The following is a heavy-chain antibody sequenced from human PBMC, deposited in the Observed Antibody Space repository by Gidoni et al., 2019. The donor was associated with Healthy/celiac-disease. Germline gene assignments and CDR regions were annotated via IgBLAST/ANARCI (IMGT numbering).Heavy chain of an antibody. D-gene: IGHD6-19*01. J-gene: IGHJ3*02. CDR3: ASLRSSGWNDAFDI. Sequence: GLEWVAVISYDGSNKYYADSVKGRFTISRDNSKNTLYLQMNSLRAEDTAVYYCASLRSSGWNDAFDIWGQGTMVTVSS. V-gene: IGHV3-30*03. CDR2: ISYDGSNK.